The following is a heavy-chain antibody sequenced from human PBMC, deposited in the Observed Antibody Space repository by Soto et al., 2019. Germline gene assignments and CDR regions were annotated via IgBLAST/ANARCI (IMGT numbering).Heavy chain of an antibody. CDR1: GFTFSSSW. V-gene: IGHV3-74*01. CDR3: ARDGNDFWSGYFPIFDY. D-gene: IGHD3-3*01. Sequence: GGSLRLSCAASGFTFSSSWMHWVRQAPGKGLVWVSRVSGDGSSTNYADSVKGRFTISRDNAKNSLYLQMNSLRAEDTAVYYCARDGNDFWSGYFPIFDYWGQGTLVTVSS. J-gene: IGHJ4*02. CDR2: VSGDGSST.